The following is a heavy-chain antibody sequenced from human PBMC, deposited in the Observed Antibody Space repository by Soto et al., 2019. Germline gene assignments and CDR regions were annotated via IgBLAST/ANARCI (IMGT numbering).Heavy chain of an antibody. CDR2: IKQDGSEK. J-gene: IGHJ4*02. Sequence: LRLSCAASGFTFSSYWMSWVRQAPGKGLEWVANIKQDGSEKYYVDSVKGRFTISRDNAKNSLYLQMNSLRAEDTAVYYCARGYSRVFGVVIPKWYFDYWGQGTLVTVSS. CDR3: ARGYSRVFGVVIPKWYFDY. D-gene: IGHD3-3*01. CDR1: GFTFSSYW. V-gene: IGHV3-7*05.